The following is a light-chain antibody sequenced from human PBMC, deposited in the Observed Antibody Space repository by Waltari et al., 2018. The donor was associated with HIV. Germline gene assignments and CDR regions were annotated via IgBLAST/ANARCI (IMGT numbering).Light chain of an antibody. J-gene: IGLJ3*02. CDR2: EVS. CDR1: SSDMGYYNY. CDR3: SSVANSVTLSVL. V-gene: IGLV2-14*01. Sequence: QFALTQPASVSGSPGQSITISCSGTSSDMGYYNYVSWYQQPPGKAPKLMIYEVSNRPSGISNRFSGSKSGNTASLTISALQAEDEADYFCSSVANSVTLSVLFGGGTKLTVL.